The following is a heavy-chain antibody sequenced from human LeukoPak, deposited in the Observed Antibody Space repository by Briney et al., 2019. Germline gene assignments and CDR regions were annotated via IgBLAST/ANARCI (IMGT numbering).Heavy chain of an antibody. D-gene: IGHD6-25*01. CDR1: GGSISSSNYY. CDR3: ARRFPAHYFDY. Sequence: TSETLSLTCNVSGGSISSSNYYWGWIRQPPGKGLEWIGSIYYSGSTYYNSSLKSRVTISVDTSKNQFSLKLSSATAADTAVYYCARRFPAHYFDYWGQGTLVTVSS. V-gene: IGHV4-39*01. CDR2: IYYSGST. J-gene: IGHJ4*02.